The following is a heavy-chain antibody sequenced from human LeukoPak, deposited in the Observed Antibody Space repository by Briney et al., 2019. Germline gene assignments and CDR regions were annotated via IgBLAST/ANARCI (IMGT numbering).Heavy chain of an antibody. D-gene: IGHD5-12*01. V-gene: IGHV4-59*01. CDR3: ARGGSGYALNWFDP. Sequence: PSETLSLTCSVSGGSISSYSWTWIRQPPGKGLEWIGHISYSGSTNYNPSLKSRVTISVDRSKNQFSPKLSSVTAADTAVYYCARGGSGYALNWFDPWGQGTLVTVSS. J-gene: IGHJ5*02. CDR2: ISYSGST. CDR1: GGSISSYS.